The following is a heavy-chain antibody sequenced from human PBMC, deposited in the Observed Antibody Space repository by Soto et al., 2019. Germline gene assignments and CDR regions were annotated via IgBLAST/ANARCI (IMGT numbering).Heavy chain of an antibody. CDR3: ARGTKYYYQGMDV. Sequence: KTSEPLSLTGTVSVDSINNYYWTWIRQPPGKGLEWIGYIYDSGSTSYNPSLKSRLTISVDTSKNLFSLKLNSVTAADTAIYYCARGTKYYYQGMDVWGQGTTVIVSS. J-gene: IGHJ6*02. V-gene: IGHV4-59*01. CDR1: VDSINNYY. CDR2: IYDSGST.